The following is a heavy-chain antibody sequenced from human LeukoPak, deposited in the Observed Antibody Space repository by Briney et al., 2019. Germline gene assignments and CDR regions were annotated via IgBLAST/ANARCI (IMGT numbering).Heavy chain of an antibody. Sequence: GGSLRLSCAASGFTFTNYWMHWVRQAPGMGLVWVSRLPPDELDIIYADSVKGRFTVSRDNAKNTVYLQMNNLRAEDTAVYYCAKADVYDSSGSYDYWGQGTLVTVSS. D-gene: IGHD3-22*01. J-gene: IGHJ4*02. CDR2: LPPDELDI. V-gene: IGHV3-74*01. CDR3: AKADVYDSSGSYDY. CDR1: GFTFTNYW.